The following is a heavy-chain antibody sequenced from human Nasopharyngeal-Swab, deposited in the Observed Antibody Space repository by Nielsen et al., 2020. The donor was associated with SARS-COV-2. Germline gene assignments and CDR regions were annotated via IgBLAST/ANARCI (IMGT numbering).Heavy chain of an antibody. Sequence: WIRQHPGKGLEWVANIKQDGSEKYYVDSVKGRFTISRDNAKNSLYLQMNSLRAEDTAVYYCARGASGYYDFWSGYYRYYYYYYMDVWGKGTTVTVSS. V-gene: IGHV3-7*01. J-gene: IGHJ6*03. D-gene: IGHD3-3*01. CDR2: IKQDGSEK. CDR3: ARGASGYYDFWSGYYRYYYYYYMDV.